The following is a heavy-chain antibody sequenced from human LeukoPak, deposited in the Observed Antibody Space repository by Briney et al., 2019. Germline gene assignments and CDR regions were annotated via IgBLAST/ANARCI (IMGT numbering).Heavy chain of an antibody. D-gene: IGHD3-10*01. Sequence: GGSLRLSCAASGFTFRNYGMHWVRQAPGKGLVWVSRLNSAGSNTYYADSVKGRFTISRDNVKNTVYLQMNSLRTDDTAVYYCARGASEGSRNYLIDYWGQGALVTVSS. CDR2: LNSAGSNT. J-gene: IGHJ4*02. V-gene: IGHV3-74*01. CDR1: GFTFRNYG. CDR3: ARGASEGSRNYLIDY.